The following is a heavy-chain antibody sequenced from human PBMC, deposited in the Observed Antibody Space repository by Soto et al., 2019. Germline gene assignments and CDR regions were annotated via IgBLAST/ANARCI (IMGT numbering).Heavy chain of an antibody. V-gene: IGHV4-39*07. CDR3: ARNNYDSSGYSHYYYGMDV. CDR2: IFYSGST. CDR1: GGSISSSSYY. Sequence: SETLSLTCTVSGGSISSSSYYWGWIRQPPGKGLEWIGSIFYSGSTNYNPSLKSRVTISVDTSKNQFSLKLSSVTAADTAVYYCARNNYDSSGYSHYYYGMDVWGKGPTVPVS. D-gene: IGHD3-22*01. J-gene: IGHJ6*04.